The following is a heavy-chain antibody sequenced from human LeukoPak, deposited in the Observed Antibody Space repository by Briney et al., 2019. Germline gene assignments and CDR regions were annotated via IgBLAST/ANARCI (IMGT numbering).Heavy chain of an antibody. CDR2: ISSSSSSYI. Sequence: PGGSLRLSCAASGFTFSSYSMNWVRQAPGKGLEWVSSISSSSSSYIYYADSVKGRFTISRDNAKNSLYLQMNSLRAEDTAVYYCARDSRRNTNWFDPWGQGTLVTVSS. CDR3: ARDSRRNTNWFDP. J-gene: IGHJ5*02. D-gene: IGHD1/OR15-1a*01. V-gene: IGHV3-21*01. CDR1: GFTFSSYS.